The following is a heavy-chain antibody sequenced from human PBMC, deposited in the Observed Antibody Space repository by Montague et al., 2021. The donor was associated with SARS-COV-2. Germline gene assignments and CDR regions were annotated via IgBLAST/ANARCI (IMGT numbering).Heavy chain of an antibody. Sequence: CAISGDSVSINTATWNWIRQFPSRGLEWLGRTYYRSKWYHDYAISLKSRITINPDTSKNQFSLQLSSVAPEDTAVFYCARTTTRMLYPENAFDIWGQGTMVTV. V-gene: IGHV6-1*01. CDR2: TYYRSKWYH. CDR1: GDSVSINTAT. CDR3: ARTTTRMLYPENAFDI. J-gene: IGHJ3*02. D-gene: IGHD2-15*01.